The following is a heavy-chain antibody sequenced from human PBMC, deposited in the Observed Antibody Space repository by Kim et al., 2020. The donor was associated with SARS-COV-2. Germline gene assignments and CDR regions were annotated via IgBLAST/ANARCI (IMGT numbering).Heavy chain of an antibody. V-gene: IGHV7-4-1*02. Sequence: ASVKVSCKASGYTFTSYAMNWVRQAPGQGLEWMGWINTNTGNPTYAQGFTGRFVFSLYTSVSTAYLQISSLKAEDTAVYYCARDGTYYDFWSGYYLQGDYYYYYYMDVWGKGTTVTVSS. J-gene: IGHJ6*03. CDR2: INTNTGNP. CDR1: GYTFTSYA. D-gene: IGHD3-3*01. CDR3: ARDGTYYDFWSGYYLQGDYYYYYYMDV.